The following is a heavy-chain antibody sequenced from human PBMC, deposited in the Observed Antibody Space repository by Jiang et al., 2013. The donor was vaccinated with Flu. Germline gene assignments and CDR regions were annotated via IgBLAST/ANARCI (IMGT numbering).Heavy chain of an antibody. CDR3: ARHSAPKDRVYGAVAGVNFDY. CDR2: IDPSDSYT. CDR1: GYSFTSYW. D-gene: IGHD6-19*01. J-gene: IGHJ4*02. V-gene: IGHV5-10-1*01. Sequence: GAEVKKPGESLRISCKGSGYSFTSYWISWVRQMPGKGLEWMGRIDPSDSYTNYSPSFQGHVTISADKSISTAYLQWSSLKASDTAMYYCARHSAPKDRVYGAVAGVNFDYWGQGTL.